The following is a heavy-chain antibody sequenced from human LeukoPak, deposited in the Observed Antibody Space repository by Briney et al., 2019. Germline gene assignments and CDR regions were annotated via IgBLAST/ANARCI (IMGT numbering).Heavy chain of an antibody. Sequence: GGSLRLSCAASGLTVSSNYMSWVRQAPGKGLEWVSVIYSGGSTYYADSVKGRFTVPRDNSKNTLYLQMNSLRAEDTAVYYCAREGDSSGRSDYWGQGTLVTVSS. CDR1: GLTVSSNY. J-gene: IGHJ4*02. CDR3: AREGDSSGRSDY. CDR2: IYSGGST. V-gene: IGHV3-66*01. D-gene: IGHD3-22*01.